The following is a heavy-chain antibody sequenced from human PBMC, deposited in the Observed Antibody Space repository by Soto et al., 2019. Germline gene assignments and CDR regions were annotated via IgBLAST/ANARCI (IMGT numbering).Heavy chain of an antibody. CDR2: IYYSGST. V-gene: IGHV4-31*03. J-gene: IGHJ5*02. Sequence: LSPTFTYSGSPIRNSGYHRGWNPQHPGKGLEWIGYIYYSGSTYYNPSLKSRVAISVDTCKNQFSMKLSSVTAADTAVYYCAREPSPWGQG. CDR3: AREPSP. CDR1: GSPIRNSGYH.